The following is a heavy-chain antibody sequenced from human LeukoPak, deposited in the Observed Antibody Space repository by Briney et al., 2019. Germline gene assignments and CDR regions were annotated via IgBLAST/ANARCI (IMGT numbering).Heavy chain of an antibody. CDR1: GFTFSSYG. J-gene: IGHJ6*02. CDR2: ISYDGSNK. D-gene: IGHD6-13*01. Sequence: PGGSLRLSCAASGFTFSSYGMHWVRQAPGKGLEWVAVISYDGSNKYYADSVKGRFTISRDNSKNTLYLQMNSLRAEDTAVYYCAKGGPAAATHTYYYYGMDVWGQGTTVTVSS. CDR3: AKGGPAAATHTYYYYGMDV. V-gene: IGHV3-30*18.